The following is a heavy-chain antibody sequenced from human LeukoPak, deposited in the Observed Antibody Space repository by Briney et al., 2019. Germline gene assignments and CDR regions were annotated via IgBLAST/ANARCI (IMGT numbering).Heavy chain of an antibody. CDR2: ISAYSGNT. Sequence: GASVKVSCKASGGTFSSYAISWVRQAPGQGLEWMGWISAYSGNTNYAQKFQGRVTMTTDTSTSTAYMELWSLTSDDTALYYCARDLHSSGWYWFDTWGQGTLVTVSS. CDR3: ARDLHSSGWYWFDT. D-gene: IGHD6-19*01. V-gene: IGHV1-18*01. J-gene: IGHJ5*02. CDR1: GGTFSSYA.